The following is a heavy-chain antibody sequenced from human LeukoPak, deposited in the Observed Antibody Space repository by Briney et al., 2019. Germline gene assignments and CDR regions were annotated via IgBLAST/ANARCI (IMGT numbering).Heavy chain of an antibody. V-gene: IGHV3-23*01. D-gene: IGHD4-17*01. CDR1: GFTFSSYG. J-gene: IGHJ4*02. Sequence: GGSLRLSCAASGFTFSSYGMHWVRQAPGKGLELVSAISGNAGSTYYTDSVKGRFTVSRDNSKNTLYLQMNSLRAEDTAVYYCAKALYGGFNYWGQGTLVTVSS. CDR3: AKALYGGFNY. CDR2: ISGNAGST.